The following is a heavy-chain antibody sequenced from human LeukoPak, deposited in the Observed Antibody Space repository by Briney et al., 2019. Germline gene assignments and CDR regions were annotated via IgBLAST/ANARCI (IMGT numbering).Heavy chain of an antibody. J-gene: IGHJ4*02. D-gene: IGHD1-14*01. CDR1: GFTVITND. Sequence: GGSLRLSCAAAGFTVITNDMTWVRQPPGKWLEWVSVRYSDGTTKYADSVQGGSTISRDNSKNTLYLEMNSLSPDDTAVYYCARGVEPLAANTLAYWGQGTLVTVSS. CDR3: ARGVEPLAANTLAY. V-gene: IGHV3-53*01. CDR2: RYSDGTT.